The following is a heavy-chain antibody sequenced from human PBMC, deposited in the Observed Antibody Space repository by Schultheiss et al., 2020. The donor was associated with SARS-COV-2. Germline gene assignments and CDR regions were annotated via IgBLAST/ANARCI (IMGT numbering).Heavy chain of an antibody. J-gene: IGHJ5*02. D-gene: IGHD5-18*01. CDR2: ASYIGSA. CDR1: GGSVTSSPYY. CDR3: ARGQRGYTAMGWFDT. Sequence: SETLSLTCTASGGSVTSSPYYWSCIRQPPGKGLEWIGHASYIGSANYNPSLKSRNGISIDTSRNQFSLKLSSVTAADTAVYYCARGQRGYTAMGWFDTWGQGTLVTVSS. V-gene: IGHV4-61*01.